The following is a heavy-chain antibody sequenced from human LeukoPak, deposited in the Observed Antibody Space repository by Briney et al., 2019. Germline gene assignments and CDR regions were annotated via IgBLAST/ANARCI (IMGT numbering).Heavy chain of an antibody. CDR3: ARGPNVRGYYDSSGYVDY. V-gene: IGHV3-23*01. D-gene: IGHD3-22*01. J-gene: IGHJ4*02. CDR1: GFTFANYA. CDR2: IGGRGTNT. Sequence: GGSLRLSCAGSGFTFANYAMIWVRQAPGKGLEWVSAIGGRGTNTYYADSVKGRFTISTDNSKNTLYRQMNSVRAEVTAVYYCARGPNVRGYYDSSGYVDYWGQGTLVTVSS.